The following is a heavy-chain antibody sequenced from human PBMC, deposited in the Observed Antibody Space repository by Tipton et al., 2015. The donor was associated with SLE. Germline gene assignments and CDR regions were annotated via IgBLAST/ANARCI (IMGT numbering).Heavy chain of an antibody. CDR1: GGSISSSSYY. D-gene: IGHD3-22*01. Sequence: TLSLTCTVSGGSISSSSYYWGWIRQSPGKGLEWIGSVYYSGRTYYNPSLKSRVTISVDTSKNQFSLKLSSVTAADTAVYYCARSYYYDSSGYHDYWGQGTLVTVSS. V-gene: IGHV4-39*07. CDR2: VYYSGRT. CDR3: ARSYYYDSSGYHDY. J-gene: IGHJ4*02.